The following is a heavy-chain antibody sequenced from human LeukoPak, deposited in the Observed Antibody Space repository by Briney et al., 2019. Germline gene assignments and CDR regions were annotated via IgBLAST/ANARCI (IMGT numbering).Heavy chain of an antibody. CDR3: ARVLREWLLFGWFDP. Sequence: GGSLRLSCAASGFTFSDYYMSWIRQAPGKGPEWIPYISSSGSTIYYADSVKGRFTISRDNAKNSLYLQMNSLRAEDTAVYYCARVLREWLLFGWFDPWGQGTLVTVSS. CDR1: GFTFSDYY. V-gene: IGHV3-11*01. J-gene: IGHJ5*02. CDR2: ISSSGSTI. D-gene: IGHD3-3*01.